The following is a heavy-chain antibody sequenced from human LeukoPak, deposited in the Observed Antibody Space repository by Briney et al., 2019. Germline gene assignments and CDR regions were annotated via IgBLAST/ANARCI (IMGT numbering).Heavy chain of an antibody. Sequence: SETLSLTCTVSGGSLSSYYWSWIRQPPGKGLEWIGYIYYSGSTNYNPSLKSRVTISVDTSKNQFSLKLSSVTAADTAVYYCARARRDSSGYYYLRYYFDYWGQGTLVTVSS. D-gene: IGHD3-22*01. J-gene: IGHJ4*02. CDR1: GGSLSSYY. CDR3: ARARRDSSGYYYLRYYFDY. V-gene: IGHV4-59*12. CDR2: IYYSGST.